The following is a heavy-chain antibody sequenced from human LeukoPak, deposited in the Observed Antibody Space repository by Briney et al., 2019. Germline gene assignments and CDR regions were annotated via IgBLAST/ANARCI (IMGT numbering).Heavy chain of an antibody. CDR2: ISSDGANE. V-gene: IGHV3-30*01. CDR1: GFTFSTFP. J-gene: IGHJ6*03. CDR3: ARGAGTTVYYIDV. Sequence: PGRSLRLSCAASGFTFSTFPMHWVRQAPGKGLQWVAVISSDGANEYYADSVKGRFTISRDNSKNTLSLQMNSLTTEDTAVYYCARGAGTTVYYIDVWGNGTTVTVSS. D-gene: IGHD1-7*01.